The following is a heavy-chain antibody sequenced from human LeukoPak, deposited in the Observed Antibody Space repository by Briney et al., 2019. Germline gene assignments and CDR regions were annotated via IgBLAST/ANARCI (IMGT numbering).Heavy chain of an antibody. CDR3: ARQIPAQMALGS. Sequence: ASVKVSCKASGYTFTSYVINWVRQAPGQGLEWMGWISVYNGNTNYAQKLQGRVTMTTDTSTSTAYMELRSLRSDDTAVYYCARQIPAQMALGSWGQGTLVTASS. V-gene: IGHV1-18*01. D-gene: IGHD2-8*01. J-gene: IGHJ4*02. CDR1: GYTFTSYV. CDR2: ISVYNGNT.